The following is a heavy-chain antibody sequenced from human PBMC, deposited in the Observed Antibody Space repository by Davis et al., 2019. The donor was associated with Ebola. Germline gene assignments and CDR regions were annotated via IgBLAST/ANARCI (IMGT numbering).Heavy chain of an antibody. CDR2: MNPNSGNT. J-gene: IGHJ6*02. CDR1: GYTFTGYY. Sequence: AASVKVSCKASGYTFTGYYMHWVRQAPGQGLEWMGWMNPNSGNTGYAQKFQGRVTMTRNTSISTAYMELSSLRSEDTAVYYCARLPYDYGDLYYYYGMDVWGQGTTVTVSS. V-gene: IGHV1-8*02. CDR3: ARLPYDYGDLYYYYGMDV. D-gene: IGHD4-17*01.